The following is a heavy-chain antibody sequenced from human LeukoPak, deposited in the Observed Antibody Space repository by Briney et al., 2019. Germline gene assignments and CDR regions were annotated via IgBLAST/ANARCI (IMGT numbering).Heavy chain of an antibody. J-gene: IGHJ4*02. CDR1: GGSFSGYY. CDR3: ARAVGGDGSGSL. CDR2: INHSGST. Sequence: SETLSLTCAVYGGSFSGYYWSWIRQPPGKGLEWIGEINHSGSTNYNPSLKSRVTISVDTSKNQFSLKLSSVTAADTAVYCARAVGGDGSGSLWGPGTLVTVSS. V-gene: IGHV4-34*01. D-gene: IGHD3-10*01.